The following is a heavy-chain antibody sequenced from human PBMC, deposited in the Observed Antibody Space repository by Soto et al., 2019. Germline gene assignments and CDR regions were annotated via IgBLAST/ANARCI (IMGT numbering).Heavy chain of an antibody. Sequence: SVKVSCKASGGTFSSYAISWVRQAPGQGLEWMGGIIPIFVTANYAQKFQGRVTITADESTSTAYMELSSLRFEDTAVYYCARGQGYSSHNFDYWGQGTLVTVSS. CDR3: ARGQGYSSHNFDY. D-gene: IGHD4-4*01. CDR1: GGTFSSYA. CDR2: IIPIFVTA. J-gene: IGHJ4*02. V-gene: IGHV1-69*13.